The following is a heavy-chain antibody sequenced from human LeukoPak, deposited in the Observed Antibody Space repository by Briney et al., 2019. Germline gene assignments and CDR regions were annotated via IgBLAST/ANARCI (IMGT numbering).Heavy chain of an antibody. CDR1: GGSLNVNY. V-gene: IGHV4-34*01. CDR2: VYHSGSA. D-gene: IGHD1-26*01. CDR3: ARLRLSGGSFSVGWFDP. Sequence: SETLSLTCAVYGGSLNVNYRSWIRQPPGKGLEWIGEVYHSGSANYNPSLKSRVTISVDKSKNQFSLRLNSVTAADTAVYFCARLRLSGGSFSVGWFDPWGQGIQVTVSS. J-gene: IGHJ5*02.